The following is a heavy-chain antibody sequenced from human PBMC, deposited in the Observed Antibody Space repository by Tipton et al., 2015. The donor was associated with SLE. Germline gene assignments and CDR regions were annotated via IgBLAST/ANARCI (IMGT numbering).Heavy chain of an antibody. CDR3: ARVIAAAVPTPYFDY. V-gene: IGHV4-59*11. J-gene: IGHJ4*02. Sequence: TLSLTCTVSGGSISSHYWSWIRQPPGKGLEWVGYIYYSGRTNYKPSLKRRVTISVDTSKNQFSLKLSSVTAADTAVYYCARVIAAAVPTPYFDYWGQGTLVTVSS. CDR2: IYYSGRT. CDR1: GGSISSHY. D-gene: IGHD6-13*01.